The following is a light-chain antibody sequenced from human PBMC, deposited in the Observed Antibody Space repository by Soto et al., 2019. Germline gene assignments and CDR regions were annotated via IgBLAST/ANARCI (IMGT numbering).Light chain of an antibody. CDR1: QYVRNW. CDR2: KAS. CDR3: QQYNTFSRT. J-gene: IGKJ1*01. Sequence: DIQMTQSPSTLSASVGDGVTISCRASQYVRNWLAWYQQKPGKAPRLLISKASSLESGVPSRFSGSGSGTQFTLNITSLQPDDLATYYCQQYNTFSRTFGQGTRVDIK. V-gene: IGKV1-5*03.